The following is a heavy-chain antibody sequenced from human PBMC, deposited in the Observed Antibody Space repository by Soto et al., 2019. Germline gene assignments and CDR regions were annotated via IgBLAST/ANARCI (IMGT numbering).Heavy chain of an antibody. CDR1: SGSVRSSRYY. CDR3: ARLPLVWLAPECLDDY. Sequence: QLQLQESGPGLVKPSETLSLTCTVSSGSVRSSRYYWGWIRQPPGKGLEWIGNVYDDGNTHYNPSLKSRITIAVDTSKKQFSLKLTSVSAADTAVYYCARLPLVWLAPECLDDYWGQGTLVTVSS. D-gene: IGHD6-19*01. CDR2: VYDDGNT. V-gene: IGHV4-39*01. J-gene: IGHJ4*02.